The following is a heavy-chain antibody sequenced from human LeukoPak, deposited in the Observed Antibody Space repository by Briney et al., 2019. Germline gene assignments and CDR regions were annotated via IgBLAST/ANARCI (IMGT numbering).Heavy chain of an antibody. Sequence: GGPLRLSCAASGFTFSSYDMKGVRQAGGKGGEWVSTISGDGGDTHYADSVRGRFTISRANSKNTLFMQMNSLRAEDTAVYYCGKSGSRDWDYFEYWGQGTLVTASS. CDR1: GFTFSSYD. V-gene: IGHV3-23*01. J-gene: IGHJ4*02. CDR3: GKSGSRDWDYFEY. CDR2: ISGDGGDT. D-gene: IGHD6-19*01.